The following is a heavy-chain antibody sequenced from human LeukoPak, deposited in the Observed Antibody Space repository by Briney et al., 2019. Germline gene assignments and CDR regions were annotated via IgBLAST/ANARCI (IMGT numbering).Heavy chain of an antibody. V-gene: IGHV4-4*07. Sequence: SETLSLTCTVSGGSISSYYWNWIRQPAGKGLEWIGRIYTSGSTNYNPSLKSRVTMSVDTSKNQFSLKLSSVTAADTAVYYCARVTGYVIEDNFDYWGQGTLVTVSS. CDR2: IYTSGST. J-gene: IGHJ4*02. CDR3: ARVTGYVIEDNFDY. D-gene: IGHD2-15*01. CDR1: GGSISSYY.